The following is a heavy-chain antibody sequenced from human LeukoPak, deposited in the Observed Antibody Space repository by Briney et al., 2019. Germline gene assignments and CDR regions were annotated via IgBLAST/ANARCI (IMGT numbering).Heavy chain of an antibody. D-gene: IGHD4-17*01. V-gene: IGHV1-3*01. CDR3: ARVLSPPYGDYGY. CDR1: GYTFTSYA. Sequence: ASVKVSCKASGYTFTSYAMHWVRQAPGQRLEWMGWINAGNDNTKYSQKFQGRVTITRDTSASTAYMELSSLRSEDTAVYYCARVLSPPYGDYGYWGQGTLVTVSS. J-gene: IGHJ4*02. CDR2: INAGNDNT.